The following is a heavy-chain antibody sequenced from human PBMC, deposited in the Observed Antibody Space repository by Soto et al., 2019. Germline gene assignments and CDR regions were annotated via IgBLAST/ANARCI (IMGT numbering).Heavy chain of an antibody. CDR2: IKQDESEK. Sequence: GGSLRLSCVTYGLTFTDYWMSWVRQAPGKGLEWVANIKQDESEKNYLDSVKGRFTISRDNAKNSLYLQMNSLRAEDTAVYYCASDRFRGTYYLRGVTYFFEEWGQGAPVTVSS. CDR1: GLTFTDYW. CDR3: ASDRFRGTYYLRGVTYFFEE. V-gene: IGHV3-7*03. D-gene: IGHD1-26*01. J-gene: IGHJ4*02.